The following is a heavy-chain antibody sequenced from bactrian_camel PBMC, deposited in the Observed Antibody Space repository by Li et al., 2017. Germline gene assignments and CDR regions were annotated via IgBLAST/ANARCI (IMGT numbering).Heavy chain of an antibody. CDR2: INSGGGST. CDR3: AKALGGGNYYTGEYNY. J-gene: IGHJ4*01. CDR1: GFTFSNYP. Sequence: VQLVESGGGLVQPGGSLRLSCAASGFTFSNYPITWVRQAPGKGLEWVSVINSGGGSTYYADSVKGRFAISQDNAKDTMYLQMNNLKSEDTALYYCAKALGGGNYYTGEYNYWGQGTQVTVS. V-gene: IGHV3S40*01. D-gene: IGHD2*01.